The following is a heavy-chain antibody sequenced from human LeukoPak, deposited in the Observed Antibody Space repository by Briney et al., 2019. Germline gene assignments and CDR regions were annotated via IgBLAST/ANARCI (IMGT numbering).Heavy chain of an antibody. CDR1: GGSISSSNW. J-gene: IGHJ4*02. D-gene: IGHD6-13*01. Sequence: SETLSLTCAVSGGSISSSNWWSWVRQPPGKGLEWIGEINHSGSTNYNPSLKSRVTISVDTPKNQVSLKLSSVSAADTAVYYCARVVDSSSWFCLDYWGQGTLVTVSS. CDR3: ARVVDSSSWFCLDY. CDR2: INHSGST. V-gene: IGHV4-4*02.